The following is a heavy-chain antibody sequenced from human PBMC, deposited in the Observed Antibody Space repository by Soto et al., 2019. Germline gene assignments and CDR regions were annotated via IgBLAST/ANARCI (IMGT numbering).Heavy chain of an antibody. Sequence: QVQHVQSGAEVKKPGDSVKVSCKASGYSFTGHYMHWVQRAPGRSPEWMGWVNLNTGGSDYAQEFQGRVTMTTATSIRTVYLEVTGLKFDDTAIYYCARDPSSSLGRVYGMDVWGQGTAVTVSS. D-gene: IGHD6-6*01. CDR1: GYSFTGHY. CDR2: VNLNTGGS. J-gene: IGHJ6*02. V-gene: IGHV1-2*02. CDR3: ARDPSSSLGRVYGMDV.